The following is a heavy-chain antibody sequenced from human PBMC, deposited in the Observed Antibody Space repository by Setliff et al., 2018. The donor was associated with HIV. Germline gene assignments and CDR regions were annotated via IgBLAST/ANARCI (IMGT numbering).Heavy chain of an antibody. CDR3: SNWNTTVDADS. Sequence: SETLSLTCAVYGGSVSGHYWGWFRQPPGKGLEWIGEITPSGATNYLPSLKSRVTMSLDTSKNQFSLNLNSVTAADTAVYYCSNWNTTVDADSWGQGTLVTVSS. CDR2: ITPSGAT. CDR1: GGSVSGHY. J-gene: IGHJ4*02. V-gene: IGHV4-34*01. D-gene: IGHD1-1*01.